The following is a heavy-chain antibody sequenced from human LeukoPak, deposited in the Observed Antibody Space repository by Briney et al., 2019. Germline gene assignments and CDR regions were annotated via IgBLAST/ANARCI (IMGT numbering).Heavy chain of an antibody. CDR1: GVMVSDYS. CDR3: ARDNNWGFDY. D-gene: IGHD7-27*01. J-gene: IGHJ4*02. V-gene: IGHV3-48*04. CDR2: IRGSRSGLGSGM. Sequence: GGSLTICNGDTGVMVSDYSMDWVRQATGKGLEWISNIRGSRSGLGSGMFYADSVRGRFTISRDDAKNSLYLQMSSLRAEDTAFYYCARDNNWGFDYWGQGALVTVSS.